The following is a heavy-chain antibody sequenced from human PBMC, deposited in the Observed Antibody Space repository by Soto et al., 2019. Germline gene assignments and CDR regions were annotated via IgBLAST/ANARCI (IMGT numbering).Heavy chain of an antibody. Sequence: SETLSLTCTVSGGSISSGGYYWSWIRQHPGKGLEWIGYIYYSGSTYYNPSLKSRVTISVDTSKNQFSLKLSSVTAADTAVYYCARVVERETWPLDYWGQGTLVTVSS. CDR1: GGSISSGGYY. V-gene: IGHV4-31*03. J-gene: IGHJ4*02. CDR3: ARVVERETWPLDY. CDR2: IYYSGST. D-gene: IGHD5-12*01.